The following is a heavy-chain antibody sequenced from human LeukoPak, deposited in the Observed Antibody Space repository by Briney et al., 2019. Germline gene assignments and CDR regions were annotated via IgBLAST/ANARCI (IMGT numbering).Heavy chain of an antibody. D-gene: IGHD6-6*01. Sequence: MASETLSLTCTVSGGSISSGSYYWNWIRQPAGKGLEWIGRIYTSGSTNYNPSHKSRVTISVDTSKNQFSLKLSSVTAADTAVYYCARAEWLYSSSFDYWGQGTLVTVSS. CDR2: IYTSGST. CDR3: ARAEWLYSSSFDY. J-gene: IGHJ4*02. V-gene: IGHV4-61*02. CDR1: GGSISSGSYY.